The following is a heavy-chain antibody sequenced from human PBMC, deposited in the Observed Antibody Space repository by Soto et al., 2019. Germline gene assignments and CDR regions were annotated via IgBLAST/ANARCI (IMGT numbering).Heavy chain of an antibody. CDR2: IYYSGST. D-gene: IGHD3-16*02. Sequence: SETLSLTCTVSGGSISSYYWSWIRQPPGKGLEWIGYIYYSGSTNYNPSLKSRVTISVDTSKNQFSLKLSSVTAADTAVYYCARGGLHLGELSLYGYWGQGTLVTVSS. CDR1: GGSISSYY. CDR3: ARGGLHLGELSLYGY. V-gene: IGHV4-59*01. J-gene: IGHJ4*02.